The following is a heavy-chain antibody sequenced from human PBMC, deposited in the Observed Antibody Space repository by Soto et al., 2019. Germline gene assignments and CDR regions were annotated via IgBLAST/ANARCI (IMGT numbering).Heavy chain of an antibody. D-gene: IGHD3-10*01. Sequence: QVQLVQSGAEVKKPGSSVKVSCKSSGGTFSSYAISWVRQAPGQGLEWMGGVIPVFGLATYAQKVQGRVTITADKSTNNAYMEVSSLRSEDTAVYYCARGKSYYGSGKGIYDYYSLDVWGQGTTVTVSS. CDR1: GGTFSSYA. CDR2: VIPVFGLA. CDR3: ARGKSYYGSGKGIYDYYSLDV. V-gene: IGHV1-69*17. J-gene: IGHJ6*02.